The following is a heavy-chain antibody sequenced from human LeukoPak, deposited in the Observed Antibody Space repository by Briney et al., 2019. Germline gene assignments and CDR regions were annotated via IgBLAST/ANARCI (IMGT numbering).Heavy chain of an antibody. D-gene: IGHD6-13*01. V-gene: IGHV3-33*01. CDR3: ARWAAAAPYGMDV. CDR1: GFTFSSYG. CDR2: IWYDGSNK. Sequence: GGSLRLSCAASGFTFSSYGMHWVRQAPGKGLEWVAVIWYDGSNKYYADSVKGRFTISRDNSKNTLYLQMNSLRAEGTAVYYCARWAAAAPYGMDVWGQGTTVTASS. J-gene: IGHJ6*02.